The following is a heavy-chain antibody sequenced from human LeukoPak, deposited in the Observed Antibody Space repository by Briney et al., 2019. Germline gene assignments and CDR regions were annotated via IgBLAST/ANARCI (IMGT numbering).Heavy chain of an antibody. CDR3: ARGVWFGETRYYYYMDV. D-gene: IGHD3-10*01. CDR1: GGSISSSSYY. J-gene: IGHJ6*03. Sequence: SETLSLTCTVSGGSISSSSYYWGWIRQPPGKGLEWIGSIYYSGSTYYNPSLKSRVTISVDTSKNQFSLKLSSVTAADTAVYYCARGVWFGETRYYYYMDVWGKGTTVTVSS. CDR2: IYYSGST. V-gene: IGHV4-39*01.